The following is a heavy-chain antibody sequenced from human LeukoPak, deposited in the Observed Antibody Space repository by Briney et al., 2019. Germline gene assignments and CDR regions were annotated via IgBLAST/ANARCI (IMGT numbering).Heavy chain of an antibody. V-gene: IGHV3-30*04. CDR3: ASVLDY. CDR2: IAYDGSDK. CDR1: GFTFSSYS. J-gene: IGHJ4*02. Sequence: GRSLRLSCAASGFTFSSYSIHWVRQAPGKGLEWVAVIAYDGSDKYYADSVRGRFTISRDNSKNTVYLQMNNLKTEDTAVYYCASVLDYWGQGILVTVSS.